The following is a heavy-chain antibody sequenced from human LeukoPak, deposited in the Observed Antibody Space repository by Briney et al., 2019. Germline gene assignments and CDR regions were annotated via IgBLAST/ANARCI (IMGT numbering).Heavy chain of an antibody. Sequence: ASVKVSCKASGYTFTSYAMHWVRQAPGQGLEWMGRINPNSGGTNYAQKFQGRVTMTRDTSISTAYMELSRLRSDDTAVYYCARDHAYYYGSGRSRPSNWFDPWGQGTLVTVSS. CDR3: ARDHAYYYGSGRSRPSNWFDP. V-gene: IGHV1-2*06. CDR1: GYTFTSYA. J-gene: IGHJ5*02. D-gene: IGHD3-10*01. CDR2: INPNSGGT.